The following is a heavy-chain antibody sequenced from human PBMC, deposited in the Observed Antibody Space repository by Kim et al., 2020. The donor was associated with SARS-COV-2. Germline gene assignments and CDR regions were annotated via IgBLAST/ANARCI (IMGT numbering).Heavy chain of an antibody. V-gene: IGHV3-30*04. CDR2: ISYDGSNK. D-gene: IGHD5-18*01. Sequence: GGSLRLSCAASGFTFSSYAMHWVRQAPGKGLEWVAVISYDGSNKYYADSVKGRFTISRDNSKNTLYLQMNSLRAEDTAVYYCARDRQLWFQSVLETNDYWGQGTLVTVSS. CDR1: GFTFSSYA. J-gene: IGHJ4*02. CDR3: ARDRQLWFQSVLETNDY.